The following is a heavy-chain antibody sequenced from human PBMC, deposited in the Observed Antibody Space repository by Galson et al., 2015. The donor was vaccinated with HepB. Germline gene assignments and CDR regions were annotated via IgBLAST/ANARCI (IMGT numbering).Heavy chain of an antibody. Sequence: SLRLSCAASGFTFDDYGMSWVRQAPGQGLEWVSGINWNGGSTGYADSVKGRFTISRDKAMNSLYLQMNSLRAEDTALYHCARVQYSSGAFDIWGQGTMVTVSS. CDR2: INWNGGST. CDR1: GFTFDDYG. V-gene: IGHV3-20*01. CDR3: ARVQYSSGAFDI. D-gene: IGHD5-18*01. J-gene: IGHJ3*02.